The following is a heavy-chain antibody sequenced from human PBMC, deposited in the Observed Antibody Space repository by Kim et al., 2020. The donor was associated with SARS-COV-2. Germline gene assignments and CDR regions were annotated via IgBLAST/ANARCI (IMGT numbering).Heavy chain of an antibody. CDR3: ARTRRGYIYGNFDY. D-gene: IGHD5-18*01. J-gene: IGHJ4*02. V-gene: IGHV3-30*07. Sequence: DSVKGRFTISRDNSKNTLYLQMDSLRAEDTAVYYCARTRRGYIYGNFDYWGQGTLVTVSS.